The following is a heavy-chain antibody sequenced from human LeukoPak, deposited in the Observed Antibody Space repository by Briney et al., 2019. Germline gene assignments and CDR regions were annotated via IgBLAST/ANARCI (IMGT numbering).Heavy chain of an antibody. CDR1: GFTFSSYD. J-gene: IGHJ5*02. D-gene: IGHD2-15*01. CDR3: ARGGSRYCSGGSCYSRQYNWFDP. V-gene: IGHV3-13*01. CDR2: LGTAGGT. Sequence: QPGGSLRLSCAASGFTFSSYDMHWLRQATGKDLEWVSALGTAGGTYYPGSVQGRFTISRENAKHSLYLQMNSLRAGDTAVYYCARGGSRYCSGGSCYSRQYNWFDPWGQGALVTVSS.